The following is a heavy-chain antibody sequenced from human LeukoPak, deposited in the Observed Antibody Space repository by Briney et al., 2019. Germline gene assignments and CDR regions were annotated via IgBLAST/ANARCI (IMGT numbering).Heavy chain of an antibody. CDR2: IYYSGNT. Sequence: SETLSLTCTVSGVSISSGDYYWSWIRQPPGKGLEWIGYIYYSGNTYYNPSLKSRVTISVDTSKNQSSLKLNSVTAADTAAYFCARGEFYDIYNWFDPWGQGTLVTVSS. D-gene: IGHD3-9*01. CDR3: ARGEFYDIYNWFDP. CDR1: GVSISSGDYY. V-gene: IGHV4-30-4*01. J-gene: IGHJ5*02.